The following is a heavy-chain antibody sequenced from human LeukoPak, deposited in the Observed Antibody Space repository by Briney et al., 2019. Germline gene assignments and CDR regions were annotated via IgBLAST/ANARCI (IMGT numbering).Heavy chain of an antibody. CDR3: TQLGDDY. D-gene: IGHD7-27*01. CDR2: IKKEAHGGTT. V-gene: IGHV3-15*01. J-gene: IGHJ4*02. CDR1: GFTFSSYS. Sequence: NTGGSLRLSCAASGFTFSSYSMNWVRQAPGKGLEWVGRIKKEAHGGTTEYAAPVKGRFTISRDDSKNTLYLQMNSLKTEDTALYYCTQLGDDYWGQGTLVTVSS.